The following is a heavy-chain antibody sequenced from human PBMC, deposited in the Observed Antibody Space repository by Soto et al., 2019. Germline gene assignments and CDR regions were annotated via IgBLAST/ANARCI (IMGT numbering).Heavy chain of an antibody. CDR1: GFTFSAYG. CDR3: AKDWTPRQVPQYFFDF. V-gene: IGHV3-30*18. Sequence: GGSLSLSCAASGFTFSAYGMNRVRQSPGQGLEWLAVISYMGSRKFYADSVKGRFTISRDDSENSVYLQTNNLRPEDTSIYYCAKDWTPRQVPQYFFDFWGQGTLVTVSS. CDR2: ISYMGSRK. J-gene: IGHJ4*01. D-gene: IGHD3-3*01.